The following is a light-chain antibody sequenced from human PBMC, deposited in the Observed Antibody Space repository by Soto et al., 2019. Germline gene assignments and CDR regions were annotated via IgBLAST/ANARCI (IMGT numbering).Light chain of an antibody. V-gene: IGLV2-14*03. CDR2: DVT. CDR1: SSDVGAYNY. J-gene: IGLJ1*01. Sequence: QSALTQPASVSGSPGQSITISCTGSSSDVGAYNYDSWYQQHHPGEAPKLIIYDVTPRPAGVSNRFSGSKSGNTASLTISGLQTEDEADYYCSSYTSAATYVFGTGTKVTVL. CDR3: SSYTSAATYV.